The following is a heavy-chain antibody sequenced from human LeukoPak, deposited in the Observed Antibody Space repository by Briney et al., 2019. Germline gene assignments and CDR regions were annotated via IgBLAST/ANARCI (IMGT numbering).Heavy chain of an antibody. CDR2: ISSSSTYI. Sequence: GGSLRLSCAASGFTFSTSTMNWVRQAPGQGLEWLSSISSSSTYIYYADSLKGRFTISRDIAKNSLYLQMNSLRADDTAVYYCARTYGDYKDDAFDIWGQGTMVTVSS. V-gene: IGHV3-21*01. D-gene: IGHD4-17*01. CDR1: GFTFSTST. J-gene: IGHJ3*02. CDR3: ARTYGDYKDDAFDI.